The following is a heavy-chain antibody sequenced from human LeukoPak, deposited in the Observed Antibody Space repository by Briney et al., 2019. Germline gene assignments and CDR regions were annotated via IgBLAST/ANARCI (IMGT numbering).Heavy chain of an antibody. J-gene: IGHJ4*02. CDR2: INPSGGST. Sequence: ASVKVSCKASGYTFTSYYMHWVRQAPGQGLEWVGIINPSGGSTSYAQKFQGRVTMTRDTSTSTVYMELSSLRSEDTAVYYCARDQGAVAGHDYWGQGTLVTVSS. CDR1: GYTFTSYY. D-gene: IGHD6-19*01. CDR3: ARDQGAVAGHDY. V-gene: IGHV1-46*01.